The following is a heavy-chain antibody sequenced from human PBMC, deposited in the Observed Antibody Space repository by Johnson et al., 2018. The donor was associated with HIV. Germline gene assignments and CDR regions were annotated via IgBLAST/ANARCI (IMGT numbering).Heavy chain of an antibody. D-gene: IGHD1-26*01. V-gene: IGHV3-15*01. CDR3: TAPIVGAIDAFDI. Sequence: VQLVESGGGLVKPGGSLRLSCAASGFTFSNAWMTWVRQAPGKGLEWVGRIKSKIDGGTTDYAAPVKGRFSISSDDAKNTLYLQMNSLETEDTAVYYCTAPIVGAIDAFDIWGQGTKVTVSS. CDR1: GFTFSNAW. CDR2: IKSKIDGGTT. J-gene: IGHJ3*02.